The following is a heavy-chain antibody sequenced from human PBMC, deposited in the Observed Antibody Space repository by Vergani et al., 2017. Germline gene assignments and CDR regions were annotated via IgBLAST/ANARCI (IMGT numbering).Heavy chain of an antibody. Sequence: EVQLVQSGAEVKKPGESLKISCKGSGYSFTSYWIGWVRQMPGKGLEWMGIIYPGDSDTRYSPSFQGQVTISRDNAKNSLYLQMNSLRAEDTAVYYCARESGSGYSSGWFAPRVYYFDYWGQGTLVTVSS. J-gene: IGHJ4*02. V-gene: IGHV5-51*01. D-gene: IGHD6-19*01. CDR1: GYSFTSYW. CDR2: IYPGDSDT. CDR3: ARESGSGYSSGWFAPRVYYFDY.